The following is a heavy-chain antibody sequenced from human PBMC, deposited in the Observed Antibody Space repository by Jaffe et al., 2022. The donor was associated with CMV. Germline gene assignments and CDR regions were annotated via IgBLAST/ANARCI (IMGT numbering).Heavy chain of an antibody. CDR2: INPSGGST. V-gene: IGHV1-46*01. D-gene: IGHD5-18*01. CDR3: ARDIQWDSYAQGHYYYYMDV. CDR1: GYTFTSYY. J-gene: IGHJ6*03. Sequence: QVQLVQSGAEVKKPGASVKVSCKASGYTFTSYYMHWVRQAPGQGLEWMGIINPSGGSTSYAQKFQGRVTMTRDTSTSTVYMELSSLRSEDTAVYYCARDIQWDSYAQGHYYYYMDVWGKGTTVTVSS.